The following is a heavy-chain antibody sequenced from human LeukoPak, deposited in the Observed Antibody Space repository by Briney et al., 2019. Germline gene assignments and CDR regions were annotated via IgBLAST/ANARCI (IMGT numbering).Heavy chain of an antibody. CDR1: GFTVDSRY. J-gene: IGHJ6*02. V-gene: IGHV3-66*02. CDR3: ARGFGKAAANVFGGYTMDV. CDR2: IYTGGST. D-gene: IGHD6-13*01. Sequence: GRALRRSWSACGFTVDSRYMSGVRQAPGKGLEWVSLIYTGGSTYYADSVRGRFTISRDNSKNTLYLQMNSLTPEDTAVYYCARGFGKAAANVFGGYTMDVWGQGTTVTVSS.